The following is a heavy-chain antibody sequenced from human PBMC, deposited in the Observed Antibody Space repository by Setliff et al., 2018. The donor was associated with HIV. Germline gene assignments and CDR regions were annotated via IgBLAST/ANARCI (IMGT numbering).Heavy chain of an antibody. CDR2: IYTTGST. CDR1: GGSISSGTYY. D-gene: IGHD3-22*01. Sequence: KSSETLSLTCTVSGGSISSGTYYWTWIRQPAGKGLEWIGHIYTTGSTNYNPSLKSRVTMSVDTSRNQFSLNLRSVTAADTAVYYCARGARYAYYYGGSGYYRHFDYWSQGTLVTV. J-gene: IGHJ4*02. V-gene: IGHV4-61*09. CDR3: ARGARYAYYYGGSGYYRHFDY.